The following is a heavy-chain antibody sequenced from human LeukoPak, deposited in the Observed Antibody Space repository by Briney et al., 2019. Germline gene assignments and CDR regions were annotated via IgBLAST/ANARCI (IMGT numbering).Heavy chain of an antibody. V-gene: IGHV3-30*04. Sequence: GGSLRLSCAASGFTFSSYAMHWVRQAPGKGLEWVAVISYDGSNKYYVDSVKGRFTISRENAKNSLNLQMNSLRADATAVYYLVKVAKYYYGSETYYFFEHWGQGTPVTASS. J-gene: IGHJ4*02. CDR1: GFTFSSYA. CDR3: VKVAKYYYGSETYYFFEH. D-gene: IGHD3-10*01. CDR2: ISYDGSNK.